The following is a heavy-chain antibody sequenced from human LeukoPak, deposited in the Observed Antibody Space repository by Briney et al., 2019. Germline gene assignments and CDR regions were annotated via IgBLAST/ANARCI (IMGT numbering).Heavy chain of an antibody. CDR1: GGTFNSNV. V-gene: IGHV1-69*13. CDR2: IIPLFGRT. Sequence: ASVKVSCKASGGTFNSNVISWVRQAPGQGLEWMGGIIPLFGRTNYAQKFQGRVTITADESTSTAYLELSSLRSGDTAVYYCARVRGFVGYCSSTSCSGPHYFDYWGQGTLVTVSS. D-gene: IGHD2-2*03. CDR3: ARVRGFVGYCSSTSCSGPHYFDY. J-gene: IGHJ4*02.